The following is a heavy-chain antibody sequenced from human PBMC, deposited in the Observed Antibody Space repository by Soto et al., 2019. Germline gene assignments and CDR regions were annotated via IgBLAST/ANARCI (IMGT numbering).Heavy chain of an antibody. CDR2: ISAYNGNT. Sequence: QVQLVQSGAEVKKPGASVKVSCKASGYTFASYAISWMRQAPGQGLEWMGWISAYNGNTNYAQKLQGRVTMTTEASTSTAYMELRRLRSDDTALYYCARDPPPPDYWGQGTLVTVSS. CDR3: ARDPPPPDY. V-gene: IGHV1-18*01. CDR1: GYTFASYA. J-gene: IGHJ4*02.